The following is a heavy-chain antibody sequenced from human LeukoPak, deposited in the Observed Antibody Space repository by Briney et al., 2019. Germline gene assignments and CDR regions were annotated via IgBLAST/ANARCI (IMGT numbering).Heavy chain of an antibody. CDR2: IYSGGNT. Sequence: GGSLRLSCAASGVTVSNNYMSWVRQAPGKGLEWVSVIYSGGNTYYADSVKGRFTTSRDNSKNTLYLQMNSLRADDTAVYYCARVYSSSSGKNVFDIWGQGTMVIVSS. CDR1: GVTVSNNY. J-gene: IGHJ3*02. CDR3: ARVYSSSSGKNVFDI. D-gene: IGHD6-6*01. V-gene: IGHV3-53*01.